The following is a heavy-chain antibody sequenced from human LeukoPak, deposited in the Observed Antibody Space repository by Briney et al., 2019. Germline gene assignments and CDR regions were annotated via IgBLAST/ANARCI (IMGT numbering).Heavy chain of an antibody. Sequence: PGGSLRLSCAASGFTFYDYAMHWVRQAPGKGLEWVSGISWNSGSIGYADSVKGRFTISRDNAKNSLYLQMNSLRAEDMALYYCAKDGLRLGESSLEFDYWGQGTLVTVSS. CDR2: ISWNSGSI. J-gene: IGHJ4*02. D-gene: IGHD3-16*02. CDR1: GFTFYDYA. V-gene: IGHV3-9*03. CDR3: AKDGLRLGESSLEFDY.